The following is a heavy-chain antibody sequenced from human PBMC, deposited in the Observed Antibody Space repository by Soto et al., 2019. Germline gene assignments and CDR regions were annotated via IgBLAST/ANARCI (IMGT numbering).Heavy chain of an antibody. Sequence: QVQLVESGGGVVQPGRSLRFSCAASGFTFSSYGMHWVRQAPGKGLEWVAVISYDGSNKYYADSVKGRFTISRDNSKNTLYLQMNSLRAEDTAVYYCANDKPEGVIYDYVWGSYRHDAFDIWGQGTMVTVSS. CDR3: ANDKPEGVIYDYVWGSYRHDAFDI. V-gene: IGHV3-30*18. D-gene: IGHD3-16*02. CDR1: GFTFSSYG. J-gene: IGHJ3*02. CDR2: ISYDGSNK.